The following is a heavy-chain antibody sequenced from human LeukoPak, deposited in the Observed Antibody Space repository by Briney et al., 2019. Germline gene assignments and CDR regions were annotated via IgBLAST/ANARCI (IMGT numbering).Heavy chain of an antibody. V-gene: IGHV1-2*02. CDR1: GYTFTGYY. J-gene: IGHJ6*02. CDR2: INPNSGAT. Sequence: ASVKVSCKASGYTFTGYYMHWVRQAPGQGLEWMGWINPNSGATNFAQKFQGRVTMTREKSISAAYMELTSMRSEDTAVYYCARLVVVITDHGLYGMDVWGQGTTVTVSS. D-gene: IGHD3-22*01. CDR3: ARLVVVITDHGLYGMDV.